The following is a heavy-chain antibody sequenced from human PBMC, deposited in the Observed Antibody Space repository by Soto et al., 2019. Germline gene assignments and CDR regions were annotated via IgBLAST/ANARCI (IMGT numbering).Heavy chain of an antibody. J-gene: IGHJ6*02. CDR2: IYYSGST. CDR1: GGPISSYY. Sequence: SETLSLTCTVSGGPISSYYWSWIRQPPGKGLEWIGYIYYSGSTDYDPSLKSRVTISVDTSKNQFSLKLSSVTAADTAVYYCARDREYSSSGYYYYGMDVWGQGTTVTVSS. D-gene: IGHD6-6*01. V-gene: IGHV4-59*01. CDR3: ARDREYSSSGYYYYGMDV.